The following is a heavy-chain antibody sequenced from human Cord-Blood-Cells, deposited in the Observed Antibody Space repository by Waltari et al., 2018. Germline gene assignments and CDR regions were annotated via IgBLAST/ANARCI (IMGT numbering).Heavy chain of an antibody. Sequence: EVQLVESGGGLIQPGGSLRLSCAASGFTVSSNYMSWVRQAPGKGLWWVSVIYSGGSTYYADSVKGRFTISRDNSKNTLYLQMNSLRAEDTAVYYCARDSPYDSSGYYSDYWGQGTLVTVSS. CDR3: ARDSPYDSSGYYSDY. V-gene: IGHV3-53*01. D-gene: IGHD3-22*01. CDR2: IYSGGST. CDR1: GFTVSSNY. J-gene: IGHJ4*02.